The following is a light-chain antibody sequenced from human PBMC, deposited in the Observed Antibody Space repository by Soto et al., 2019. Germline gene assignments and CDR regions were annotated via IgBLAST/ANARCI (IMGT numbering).Light chain of an antibody. V-gene: IGKV3-20*01. CDR3: QQYGSSGT. J-gene: IGKJ1*01. CDR1: QSVSNNY. CDR2: GAS. Sequence: ESVLTQSPGTLYLSPGEIATLSCRASQSVSNNYLAWYQQKPGQAPRLLIYGASNRATGIPDRFSGSGSGTDFTLTISRLEPEDFAVYYCQQYGSSGTFGQGTKVDIK.